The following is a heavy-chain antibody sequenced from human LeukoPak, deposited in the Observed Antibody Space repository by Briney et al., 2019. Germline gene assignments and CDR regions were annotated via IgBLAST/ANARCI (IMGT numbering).Heavy chain of an antibody. CDR3: ARRSIAARGYYYYYYMDV. V-gene: IGHV4-34*01. CDR1: GGSFSGYY. D-gene: IGHD6-6*01. Sequence: PSETLSLTCAVYGGSFSGYYWSWIRQPPGKGLEWIGEINHSGSTNYNPSLKSRVTISVDTSKNQFSLKLSSVTAADTAVYYCARRSIAARGYYYYYYMDVWGKGTTVTVSS. J-gene: IGHJ6*03. CDR2: INHSGST.